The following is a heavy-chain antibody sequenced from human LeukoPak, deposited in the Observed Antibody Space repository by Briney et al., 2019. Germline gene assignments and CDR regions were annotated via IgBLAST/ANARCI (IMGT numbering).Heavy chain of an antibody. J-gene: IGHJ3*02. V-gene: IGHV3-30*02. D-gene: IGHD2-2*02. CDR2: IRYDGSNK. CDR3: AKDKEGIVVVPAAIGSAFDI. Sequence: GGSLRLSCAASGFTFGSYGMHWVRQAPGKGLEWVAFIRYDGSNKYYADSVKGRFTISRDNSKNTLYLQMNSLRAEDTAVYYCAKDKEGIVVVPAAIGSAFDIWGQGTMVTVSS. CDR1: GFTFGSYG.